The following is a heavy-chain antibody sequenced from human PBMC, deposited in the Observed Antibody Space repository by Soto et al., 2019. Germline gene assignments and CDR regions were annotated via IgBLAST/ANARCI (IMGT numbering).Heavy chain of an antibody. CDR2: ISGSGDST. D-gene: IGHD6-19*01. CDR3: ARDYSSGWYYFDY. Sequence: EVQLLESGGDLVQPGGSLRLSCAASGFTFSSYTMTWVRQAPGKGLEWVSTISGSGDSTYYADSVKGRFTISRDNSKNTLYLHMYSLRVEDTAVYYCARDYSSGWYYFDYWGQGTLVTVSS. V-gene: IGHV3-23*01. J-gene: IGHJ4*02. CDR1: GFTFSSYT.